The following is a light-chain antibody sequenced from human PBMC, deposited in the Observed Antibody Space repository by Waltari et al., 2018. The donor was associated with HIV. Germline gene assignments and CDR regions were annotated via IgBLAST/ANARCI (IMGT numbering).Light chain of an antibody. Sequence: QSVLTQPPSASGAPGQGVTISCTGSRSNIGAGSDVHRYQQPPGTAPNLLINGNINLPSGVSDRFSDFKSGTSASLAITGLQTEDEADYYCQSYDVSLSGSIFGGGTKLTVL. CDR2: GNI. CDR1: RSNIGAGSD. V-gene: IGLV1-40*01. CDR3: QSYDVSLSGSI. J-gene: IGLJ2*01.